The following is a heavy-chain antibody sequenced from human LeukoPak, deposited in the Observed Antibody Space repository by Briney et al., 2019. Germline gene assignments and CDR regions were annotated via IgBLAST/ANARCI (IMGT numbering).Heavy chain of an antibody. V-gene: IGHV3-74*01. J-gene: IGHJ6*02. Sequence: GGALRLSCAASGFTLSSYWMHWVRPAPGKGLVWVSRSNSDRSSTSYADSGQGLFTNSRDNAKNTLYLQMNRRRAEDTAVYYYARDLHGMDVWGQGTTVTVSS. CDR1: GFTLSSYW. CDR2: SNSDRSST. CDR3: ARDLHGMDV.